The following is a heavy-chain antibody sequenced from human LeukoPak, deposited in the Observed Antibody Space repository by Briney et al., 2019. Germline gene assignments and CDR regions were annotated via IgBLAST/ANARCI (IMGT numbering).Heavy chain of an antibody. CDR3: VRGGYCSSTSCYSAVEYFHH. D-gene: IGHD2-2*01. CDR1: GGSISSGGYS. J-gene: IGHJ1*01. Sequence: TSSETLSLTCAVSGGSISSGGYSWSWIRQPPGKALEWIGSIYHSGSTYLNPSLRSRVTISVDRSKSQFSLNLSSVTAADTAVFYCVRGGYCSSTSCYSAVEYFHHWGQGTLVTVSS. V-gene: IGHV4-30-2*01. CDR2: IYHSGST.